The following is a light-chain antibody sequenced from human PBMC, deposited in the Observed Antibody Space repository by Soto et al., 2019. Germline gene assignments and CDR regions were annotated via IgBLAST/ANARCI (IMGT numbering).Light chain of an antibody. V-gene: IGKV3D-20*02. CDR1: QSISNNY. CDR2: LAS. J-gene: IGKJ4*01. CDR3: QQRSNWLT. Sequence: EIVLTQSPGTLSLSPGERATLSCRASQSISNNYLSWYQQKPGQAPRLLIYLASTRAAGIPDRFSGSGSGTDVTLTISRLEPEDFSVYYCQQRSNWLTFGGGTKVEIK.